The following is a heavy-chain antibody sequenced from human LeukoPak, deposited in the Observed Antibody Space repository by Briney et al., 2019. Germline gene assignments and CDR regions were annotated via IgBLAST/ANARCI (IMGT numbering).Heavy chain of an antibody. V-gene: IGHV3-74*01. Sequence: GGSLRLSCAASGFTFSNYWMHWVRQAPGKGLVWVSRINGDGSRTNYADSVKGRFTISRDNAKNTLYLQMSILRVEDTALYCCARDFGAPAPWGQGTLVTVSS. D-gene: IGHD3-3*01. CDR2: INGDGSRT. CDR3: ARDFGAPAP. CDR1: GFTFSNYW. J-gene: IGHJ5*02.